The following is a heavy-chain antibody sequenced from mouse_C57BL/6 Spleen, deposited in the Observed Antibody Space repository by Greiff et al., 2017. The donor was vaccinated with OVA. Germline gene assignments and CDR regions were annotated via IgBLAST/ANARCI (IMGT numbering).Heavy chain of an antibody. D-gene: IGHD6-1*01. Sequence: QVQLQQPGTELVKPGASVKLSCKASGYTFTSYWMHWVKQRPGQGLEWIGNIIPSNGGTTYNEKFKSKATLTVDKSSSTAYMQLSSLTSEDSAVYYCARWETSTKRLSYWGQGTTLTVSS. CDR2: IIPSNGGT. J-gene: IGHJ2*01. CDR3: ARWETSTKRLSY. V-gene: IGHV1-53*01. CDR1: GYTFTSYW.